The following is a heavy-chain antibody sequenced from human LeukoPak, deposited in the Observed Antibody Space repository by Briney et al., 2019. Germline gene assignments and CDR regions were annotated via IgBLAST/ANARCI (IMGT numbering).Heavy chain of an antibody. J-gene: IGHJ4*02. Sequence: PSETLSLTCTVSGGSISSYYWSWIRQPPGKGLEWIGYIYTSGSTNYNPSLKSRVTISVDTSKNQFSLKLSSVTAADTAVYCCARHTVDPYSGSYYPDYWGQGTLVTVSS. CDR2: IYTSGST. CDR3: ARHTVDPYSGSYYPDY. CDR1: GGSISSYY. V-gene: IGHV4-4*09. D-gene: IGHD1-26*01.